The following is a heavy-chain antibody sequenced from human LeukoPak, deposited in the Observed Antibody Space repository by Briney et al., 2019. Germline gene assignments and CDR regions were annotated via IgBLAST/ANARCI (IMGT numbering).Heavy chain of an antibody. CDR2: FNHSGST. Sequence: PSETLSLTCAVSRGSFSGYCWSWIREPPGKGLGWIGQFNHSGSTNYNPSLKSRVTISVDTSKNQFSLKLSSVTAADTAVYYCARQVSSGFPHFDSWGQGTLVTVSS. CDR3: ARQVSSGFPHFDS. CDR1: RGSFSGYC. V-gene: IGHV4-34*01. D-gene: IGHD6-19*01. J-gene: IGHJ4*02.